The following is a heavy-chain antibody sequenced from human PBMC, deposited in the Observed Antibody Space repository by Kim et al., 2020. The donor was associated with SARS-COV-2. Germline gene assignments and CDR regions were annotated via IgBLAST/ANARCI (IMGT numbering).Heavy chain of an antibody. CDR2: MCGNGGNP. D-gene: IGHD6-13*01. V-gene: IGHV3-23*01. CDR3: AKDLPSPYSSIPNWFDP. Sequence: GGSLRLSCAASGFTSSSYDMSWVRQAPGKGLEWVSAMCGNGGNPYYADSVKVRFTISRDNSKNTLYLQMNSLRAENTAVYYCAKDLPSPYSSIPNWFDPWGQGTLVTVSS. CDR1: GFTSSSYD. J-gene: IGHJ5*02.